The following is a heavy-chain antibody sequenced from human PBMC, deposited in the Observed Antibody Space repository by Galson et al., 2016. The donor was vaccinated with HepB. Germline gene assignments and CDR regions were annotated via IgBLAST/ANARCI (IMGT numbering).Heavy chain of an antibody. D-gene: IGHD3-10*01. J-gene: IGHJ4*02. CDR2: SRNKADSYMT. Sequence: SLRLSCAISSFIFSDHYMDWVRQAPGKGLEWVARSRNKADSYMTEYAASVIGRFTISRDHSENSVHLRMNSLKTEDTAIYYCVRGGFDWGQGTLVTVSS. V-gene: IGHV3-72*01. CDR3: VRGGFD. CDR1: SFIFSDHY.